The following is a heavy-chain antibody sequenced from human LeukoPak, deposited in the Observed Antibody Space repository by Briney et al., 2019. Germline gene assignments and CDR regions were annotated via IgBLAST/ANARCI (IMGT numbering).Heavy chain of an antibody. CDR3: SRLRVLAGHRGAFDI. CDR2: IYYNGNT. D-gene: IGHD2-8*02. V-gene: IGHV4-39*01. J-gene: IGHJ3*02. Sequence: SETLSLTCNVSGGSIGGHTFYWDWIRQPPGKRLEWIATIYYNGNTFYNPSLKRRVAISIDISKSLFSLHLSSVTAADTAIYYFSRLRVLAGHRGAFDIWGPGTMVPGSS. CDR1: GGSIGGHTFY.